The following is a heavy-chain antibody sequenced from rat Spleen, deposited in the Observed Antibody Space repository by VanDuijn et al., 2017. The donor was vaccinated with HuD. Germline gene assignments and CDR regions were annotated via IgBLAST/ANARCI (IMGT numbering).Heavy chain of an antibody. Sequence: QVQLMESGPGLVQPSETLSLTCTVSGFSLTSYHVSWVRQPPGKGLEWMGVIWTGGSTAYNSLLKSRLSISRDTSKSQVFLKMNSLQTEDTATYHCVRANRESYAHFDYWGQGIMVTVSS. V-gene: IGHV2-43*01. CDR1: GFSLTSYH. D-gene: IGHD1-12*01. CDR2: IWTGGST. J-gene: IGHJ2*01. CDR3: VRANRESYAHFDY.